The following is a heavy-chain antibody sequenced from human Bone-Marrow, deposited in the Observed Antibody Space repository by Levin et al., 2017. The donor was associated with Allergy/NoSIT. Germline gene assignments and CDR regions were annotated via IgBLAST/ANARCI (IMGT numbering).Heavy chain of an antibody. CDR2: IYTGGST. Sequence: GGSLRLSCAASGFTVSNTYMNWVRQAPGKGLEWVSLIYTGGSTDYADSVKGRFSISRDNFANTLHLQMNSLGVDDTAVYYCLTTSGYWGQGTLVTVSS. V-gene: IGHV3-53*01. CDR1: GFTVSNTY. D-gene: IGHD1-1*01. J-gene: IGHJ4*02. CDR3: LTTSGY.